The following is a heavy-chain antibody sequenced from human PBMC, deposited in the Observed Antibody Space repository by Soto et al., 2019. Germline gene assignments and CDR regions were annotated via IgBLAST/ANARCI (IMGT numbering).Heavy chain of an antibody. CDR3: TRDVSKVRGSDWFDP. Sequence: GGFLRLSCTASGFTFGDYAMSWFRQAPGKGLEWVGFIRSKAYGGTTEYAASVKGRFTISRDDSKSIAYLQMNSLKTEDTAVYYCTRDVSKVRGSDWFDPWGQGTLVTVSS. V-gene: IGHV3-49*03. J-gene: IGHJ5*02. CDR1: GFTFGDYA. CDR2: IRSKAYGGTT. D-gene: IGHD3-10*01.